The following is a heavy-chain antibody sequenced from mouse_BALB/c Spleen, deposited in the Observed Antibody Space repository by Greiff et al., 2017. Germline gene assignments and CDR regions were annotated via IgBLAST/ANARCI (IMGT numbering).Heavy chain of an antibody. J-gene: IGHJ3*01. CDR3: ARNYGYGAWFAY. V-gene: IGHV14-3*02. CDR2: IDPANGNT. Sequence: VQLQQSGAELVKPGASVKLSCTASGFNIKDTYMHWVKQRPEQGLEWIGRIDPANGNTKYDPKFQGKATITADTSSNTAYLQLSSLTSEDTAVYYCARNYGYGAWFAYWGQGTLVTVSA. CDR1: GFNIKDTY. D-gene: IGHD1-2*01.